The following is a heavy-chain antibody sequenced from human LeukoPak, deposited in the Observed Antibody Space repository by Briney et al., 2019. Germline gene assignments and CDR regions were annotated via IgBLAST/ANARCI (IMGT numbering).Heavy chain of an antibody. CDR2: IDPDSGGT. V-gene: IGHV1-2*06. J-gene: IGHJ4*02. D-gene: IGHD2-8*01. Sequence: ASVKVSCKASGYTFTSYGISWVRQAPGQGLEWMGRIDPDSGGTNYAQKFQGRVTMTRDTSITTAYMELSRLRSDGTAVYYCATNGGPAGPGWGQGTLVTVSS. CDR3: ATNGGPAGPG. CDR1: GYTFTSYG.